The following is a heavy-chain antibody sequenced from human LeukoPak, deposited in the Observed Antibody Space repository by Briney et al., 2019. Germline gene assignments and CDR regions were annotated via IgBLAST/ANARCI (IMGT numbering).Heavy chain of an antibody. CDR1: GFTFSSYA. J-gene: IGHJ4*02. V-gene: IGHV3-23*01. CDR2: ISGSGGST. D-gene: IGHD3-22*01. CDR3: AKGRHYYDSSGYYSLFDY. Sequence: GAPLRLSCAASGFTFSSYAMSWVRQAPGKGLEWVSAISGSGGSTYYADSVKGRFTISRDNSKNTLYLQMNSLRAEDTAVYYCAKGRHYYDSSGYYSLFDYWGQGTLVTVSS.